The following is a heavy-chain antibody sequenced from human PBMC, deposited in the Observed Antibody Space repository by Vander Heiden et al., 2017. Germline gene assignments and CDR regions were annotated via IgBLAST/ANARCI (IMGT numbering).Heavy chain of an antibody. CDR1: GYSFTSYW. CDR3: ARQAGCCSSTSCSNWFDP. V-gene: IGHV5-51*01. CDR2: IYPGDSDT. Sequence: EVQLVQSGAEVKKPGESLKISCKGSGYSFTSYWIGWVRQMPGKGLEWMGIIYPGDSDTRYSTSCQGQVTISADKSISTAYRQWSSLKASETAMYYCARQAGCCSSTSCSNWFDPWGQGTLVTVSS. D-gene: IGHD2-2*03. J-gene: IGHJ5*02.